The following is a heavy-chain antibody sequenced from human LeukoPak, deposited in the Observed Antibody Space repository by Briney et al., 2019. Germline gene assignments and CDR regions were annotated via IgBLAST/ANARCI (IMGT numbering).Heavy chain of an antibody. CDR3: ARGGLLRYFDWLLYSY. D-gene: IGHD3-9*01. Sequence: ASVQVSCKASGYTFTGYYMHWVRQAPGQGLEWMGWINPNSGGTNYAQKFQGRVTMTRDTSISTAYMELSRLRSDDTAVYYCARGGLLRYFDWLLYSYWGQGTLVTVPS. J-gene: IGHJ4*02. V-gene: IGHV1-2*02. CDR2: INPNSGGT. CDR1: GYTFTGYY.